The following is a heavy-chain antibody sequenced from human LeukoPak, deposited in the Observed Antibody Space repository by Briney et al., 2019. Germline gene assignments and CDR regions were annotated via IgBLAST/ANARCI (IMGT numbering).Heavy chain of an antibody. CDR1: GVSIGSDNYL. Sequence: SETLSVTCTLSGVSIGSDNYLWSWVRQPAGKGLEWIGRILSSGSTNYKPSLRSRVTFSIDTSKNKFSLDLISATSADTAVYYCAVRKFGYLFEMWAQGTMVPV. CDR2: ILSSGST. CDR3: AVRKFGYLFEM. J-gene: IGHJ3*02. D-gene: IGHD3-22*01. V-gene: IGHV4-61*02.